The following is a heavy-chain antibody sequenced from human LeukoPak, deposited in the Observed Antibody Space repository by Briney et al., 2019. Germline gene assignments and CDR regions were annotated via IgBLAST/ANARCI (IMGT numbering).Heavy chain of an antibody. CDR3: ARQTMIVVPKGYFDL. CDR1: GGSISSYY. J-gene: IGHJ2*01. Sequence: SETLSLTCTVSGGSISSYYWSWIRQPPGKGMEWNGYIYYSGSTNYNPPLKSRVTISVDTSKNQFSLELRSVTAADTAVYYCARQTMIVVPKGYFDLWGRGTLVTVSS. V-gene: IGHV4-59*08. CDR2: IYYSGST. D-gene: IGHD3-22*01.